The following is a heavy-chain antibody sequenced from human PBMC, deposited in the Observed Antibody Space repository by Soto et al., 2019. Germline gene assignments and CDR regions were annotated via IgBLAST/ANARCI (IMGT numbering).Heavy chain of an antibody. J-gene: IGHJ4*02. D-gene: IGHD1-26*01. CDR1: GFTFSSYV. CDR2: MSSSGSNI. Sequence: PRGSLRLSCAASGFTFSSYVINWVRQAPGKGLEWVSYMSSSGSNIYYADSVKGRFTISRDNAKNSLYRQRNSLRAEYTAVYYCAGGATFRLSVYCGRGTLVTVSS. V-gene: IGHV3-48*03. CDR3: AGGATFRLSVY.